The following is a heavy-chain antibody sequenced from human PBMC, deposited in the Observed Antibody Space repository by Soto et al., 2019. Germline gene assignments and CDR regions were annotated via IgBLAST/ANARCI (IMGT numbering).Heavy chain of an antibody. CDR1: GDSIRSYY. CDR3: ARDLRGAGTSGYYGMDV. V-gene: IGHV4-59*01. D-gene: IGHD6-19*01. J-gene: IGHJ6*02. Sequence: ASETLSLTCSVSGDSIRSYYWSWIRQPPGKGLEWIGYIYYSGSTTYSPSLKSRVTISVDRSKNQFSLELTSATAADTAVYYCARDLRGAGTSGYYGMDVWGQGTTVTVSS. CDR2: IYYSGST.